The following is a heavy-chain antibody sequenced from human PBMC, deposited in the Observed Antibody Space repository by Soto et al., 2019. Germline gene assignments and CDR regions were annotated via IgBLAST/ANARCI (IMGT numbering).Heavy chain of an antibody. CDR3: TRPGGESD. CDR1: GFTFSGSA. Sequence: EVQLVESGGGLVQPGGSLKLSCAASGFTFSGSAMHWVRQASGKGLEWVGRIRSKANSYATAYAASVKGRFTISRDDSKNTADLQMNSLKTEDTAVYYCTRPGGESDWGQGTLVTVSS. D-gene: IGHD3-16*01. CDR2: IRSKANSYAT. V-gene: IGHV3-73*02. J-gene: IGHJ4*02.